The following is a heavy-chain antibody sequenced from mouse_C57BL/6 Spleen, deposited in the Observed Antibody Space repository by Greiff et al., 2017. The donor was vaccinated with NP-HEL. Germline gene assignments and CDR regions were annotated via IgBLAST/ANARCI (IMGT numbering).Heavy chain of an antibody. CDR3: ARQELGEGAWFAY. Sequence: EVQGVESGGGLVKPGGSLKLSCAASGFTFSSYTMSWVRQTPEKRLEWVATISGGGGNTYYPDSVKGRFTISRDNAKNTLYLQMSSLRSEDTALYYCARQELGEGAWFAYWGQGTLVTVSA. D-gene: IGHD2-13*01. V-gene: IGHV5-9*01. CDR1: GFTFSSYT. J-gene: IGHJ3*01. CDR2: ISGGGGNT.